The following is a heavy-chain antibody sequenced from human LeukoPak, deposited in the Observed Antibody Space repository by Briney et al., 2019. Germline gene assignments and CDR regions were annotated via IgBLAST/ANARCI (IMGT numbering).Heavy chain of an antibody. D-gene: IGHD3-10*01. CDR2: ISGSGGST. Sequence: GGSLRLSCAASGFTFSSYAVSWVRQAPGKGLEWVSAISGSGGSTYYADSVKGRFTISRDNSKNTLYLQMNSLRAEDTAVYYCAKDGFGDPDGYYYYYGMDVWGKGTTVTVSS. J-gene: IGHJ6*04. V-gene: IGHV3-23*01. CDR3: AKDGFGDPDGYYYYYGMDV. CDR1: GFTFSSYA.